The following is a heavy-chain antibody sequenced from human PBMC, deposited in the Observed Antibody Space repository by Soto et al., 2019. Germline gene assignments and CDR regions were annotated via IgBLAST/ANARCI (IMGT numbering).Heavy chain of an antibody. CDR1: GFTFSSYG. CDR3: AKDLSPILLLLFGEGVDY. D-gene: IGHD3-10*01. Sequence: QVQLVESGGGVVQPGRSLRLSCAASGFTFSSYGMHWVRQAPGKGLEWVAVISYDGSKKYYADSVKGRYTISRDNCKHTLYLQMSSLSAEATAVYYWAKDLSPILLLLFGEGVDYWGQGTLVTVSS. V-gene: IGHV3-30*18. J-gene: IGHJ4*02. CDR2: ISYDGSKK.